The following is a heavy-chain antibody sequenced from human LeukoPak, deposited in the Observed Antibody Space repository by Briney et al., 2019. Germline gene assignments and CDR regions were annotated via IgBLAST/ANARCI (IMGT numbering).Heavy chain of an antibody. D-gene: IGHD2-2*01. CDR1: GFTFSSYG. V-gene: IGHV3-30*18. Sequence: GGSLRLSCAASGFTFSSYGMHWVRQAPGKGLEWVAVISYDGSNKYYADSVKGRFTISRDNTKNTLYLQMNSLRAEDTAVYYCAKEYRAGFDPWGQGTLVTVSS. CDR3: AKEYRAGFDP. CDR2: ISYDGSNK. J-gene: IGHJ5*02.